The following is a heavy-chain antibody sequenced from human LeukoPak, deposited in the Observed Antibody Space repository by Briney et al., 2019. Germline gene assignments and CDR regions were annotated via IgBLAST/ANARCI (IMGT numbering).Heavy chain of an antibody. D-gene: IGHD3-22*01. V-gene: IGHV3-11*01. CDR3: ARDRLGDYDHSGYYDK. J-gene: IGHJ4*02. CDR1: GFTFSDYY. Sequence: TGGSLRLSCAASGFTFSDYYMSWLRQAPGKGLEWVAYICDSGCTVYYADSVKGRFTISRDNAKNSVYLQMNNLRAEDTAVYYCARDRLGDYDHSGYYDKWGQRTLVTVSS. CDR2: ICDSGCTV.